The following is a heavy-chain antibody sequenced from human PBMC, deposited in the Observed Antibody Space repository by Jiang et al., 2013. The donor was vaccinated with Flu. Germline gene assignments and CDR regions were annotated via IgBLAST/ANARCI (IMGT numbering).Heavy chain of an antibody. Sequence: SGAEVKKPGASVKVSCKASGYTFTSYAIHWVRQAPGQGLEWMGWISAGNGDTKYSQNFQGRVTITRDISANTAYMELSSLRSEDTAVYYCARDKGPHAFDIWGQGTMVTVSS. CDR1: GYTFTSYA. CDR3: ARDKGPHAFDI. V-gene: IGHV1-3*01. CDR2: ISAGNGDT. J-gene: IGHJ3*02.